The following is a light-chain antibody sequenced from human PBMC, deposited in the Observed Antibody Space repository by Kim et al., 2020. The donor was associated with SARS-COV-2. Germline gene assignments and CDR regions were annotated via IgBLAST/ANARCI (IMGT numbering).Light chain of an antibody. V-gene: IGLV3-19*01. CDR2: GKN. J-gene: IGLJ2*01. CDR3: NSRDSNDNVV. Sequence: QTVMSSCHGDSPRSDYETWYQHKPGQARILCIYGKNNRPSGIPNRFSGSSSGNTPSLTITGTQAGDEADYYCNSRDSNDNVVFGGGTKLTVL. CDR1: SPRSDY.